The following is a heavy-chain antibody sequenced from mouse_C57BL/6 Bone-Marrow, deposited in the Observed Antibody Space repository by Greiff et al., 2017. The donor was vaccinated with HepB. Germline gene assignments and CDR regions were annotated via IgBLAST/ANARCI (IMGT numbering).Heavy chain of an antibody. J-gene: IGHJ4*01. CDR3: ARSGAGSNYLYYYAMDY. CDR1: GYTFTSYW. V-gene: IGHV1-64*01. CDR2: IHPNSGST. D-gene: IGHD2-5*01. Sequence: VQLQQPGAELVKPGASVKLSCKASGYTFTSYWMHWVKQRPGQGLEWIGMIHPNSGSTNYNEKFKSKATLTVDKSSSTAYMQLSSLTSEDSAVYYCARSGAGSNYLYYYAMDYWGQGTSVTVSS.